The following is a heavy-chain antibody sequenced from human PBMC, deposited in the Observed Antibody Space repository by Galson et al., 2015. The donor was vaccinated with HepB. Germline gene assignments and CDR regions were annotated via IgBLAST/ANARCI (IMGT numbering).Heavy chain of an antibody. V-gene: IGHV3-66*01. Sequence: SLRLSCATSGITVSRNYMSWVRQAPGKGLEWISVIYISNSTYYADSVKGRFTISRDNSKNILYLQMNSLRVDDTAVYYCARDRIGEGGPNDKVWNGWFDPWGQGTLVTVSS. CDR2: IYISNST. CDR1: GITVSRNY. J-gene: IGHJ5*02. CDR3: ARDRIGEGGPNDKVWNGWFDP. D-gene: IGHD1-1*01.